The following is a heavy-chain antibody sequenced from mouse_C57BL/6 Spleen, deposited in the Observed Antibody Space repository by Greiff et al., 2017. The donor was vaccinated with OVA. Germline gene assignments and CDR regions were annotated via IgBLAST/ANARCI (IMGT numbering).Heavy chain of an antibody. CDR2: IYPGSGST. CDR1: GYTFTSYW. J-gene: IGHJ4*01. V-gene: IGHV1-55*01. CDR3: ARGGTTVVDYAMDY. D-gene: IGHD1-1*01. Sequence: VQLQQPGAELVKPGASVKMSCKASGYTFTSYWITWVKQRPGQGLEWIGDIYPGSGSTNYNEKFKSKATLTVDTSSSTAYMQLSSLTSEDSAVYYCARGGTTVVDYAMDYWGQGTSVTVSS.